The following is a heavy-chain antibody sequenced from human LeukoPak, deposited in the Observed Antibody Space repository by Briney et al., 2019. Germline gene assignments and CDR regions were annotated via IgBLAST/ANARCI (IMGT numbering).Heavy chain of an antibody. J-gene: IGHJ4*02. V-gene: IGHV1-69*13. CDR1: GGTFSSYA. Sequence: SVKVSCKASGGTFSSYAIGWVRQAPGQGLEWMGGIIPIFGTANYAQKFQGRVTITADESTSTAYMELSSLRSEDTAVYYCARAMGAHQPFDYWGQGTLVTVSS. CDR3: ARAMGAHQPFDY. D-gene: IGHD1-26*01. CDR2: IIPIFGTA.